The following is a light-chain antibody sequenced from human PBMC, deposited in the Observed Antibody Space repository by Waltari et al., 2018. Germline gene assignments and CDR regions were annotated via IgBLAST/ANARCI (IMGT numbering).Light chain of an antibody. V-gene: IGKV1-39*01. CDR1: QSITSF. CDR3: QQTYSTPDT. CDR2: AAS. J-gene: IGKJ4*01. Sequence: DIQMTQSPSSLSASVGDRVTITCRASQSITSFLNWYQQKPGKAPKRLIYAASNLQSGVPSRFSGSGSGTDFSLTISSLQPEDFATYYCQQTYSTPDTFGGGTKVEIK.